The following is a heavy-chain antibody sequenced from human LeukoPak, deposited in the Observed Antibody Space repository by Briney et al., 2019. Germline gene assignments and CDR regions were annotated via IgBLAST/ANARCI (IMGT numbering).Heavy chain of an antibody. V-gene: IGHV1-8*03. D-gene: IGHD6-19*01. Sequence: GASVKVTCKASGYTFTSYDINWVRQATGQGLEWMGWMNPNSGNTGYAQKFQGRVTITRNTSISTAYMELSSLRSEDTAVYYCARGDSSGWYAFDYWGQGTLVTVSS. CDR3: ARGDSSGWYAFDY. CDR2: MNPNSGNT. CDR1: GYTFTSYD. J-gene: IGHJ4*02.